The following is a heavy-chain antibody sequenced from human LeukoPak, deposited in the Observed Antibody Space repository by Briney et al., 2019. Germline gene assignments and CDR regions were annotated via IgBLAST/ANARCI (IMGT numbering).Heavy chain of an antibody. V-gene: IGHV4-59*01. CDR2: IFYNEGT. J-gene: IGHJ3*02. CDR1: SVSFRTYY. Sequence: SETLSLTCTVSSVSFRTYYWSWIRQPPGKGLEWIGYIFYNEGTSYNPSLKSRVTISVDTSNNQLSLKVNSVTAADTAMYYCVKSNSRYQPWTLDIWGRGTMVTVSS. CDR3: VKSNSRYQPWTLDI. D-gene: IGHD2-2*01.